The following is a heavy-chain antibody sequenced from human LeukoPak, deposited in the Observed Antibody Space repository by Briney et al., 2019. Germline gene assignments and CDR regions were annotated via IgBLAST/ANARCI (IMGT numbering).Heavy chain of an antibody. J-gene: IGHJ6*02. CDR1: GFTFSSYW. V-gene: IGHV3-74*01. CDR2: INSDGSST. D-gene: IGHD2-21*01. Sequence: PGGSLRLSCAASGFTFSSYWMHWVRQAPGKGLVWASRINSDGSSTSYADSVKGRFTISRDNAQNTLYLQMNSLRAEDTAVYYCARVGVVVPGDVWGQGTMVTVSS. CDR3: ARVGVVVPGDV.